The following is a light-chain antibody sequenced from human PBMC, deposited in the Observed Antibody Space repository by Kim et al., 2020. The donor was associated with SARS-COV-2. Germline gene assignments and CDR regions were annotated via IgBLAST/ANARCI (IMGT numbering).Light chain of an antibody. CDR3: QHYIRFPYT. CDR2: LAS. CDR1: ESIGNW. J-gene: IGKJ2*01. Sequence: DIQMTQSPSTLSASVGDRVTITCRASESIGNWLAWYQQKPGKAPKLLIYLASTLESGVPSRFRGSGSRTEFTLTITSLQPDDFATYYCQHYIRFPYTFGQGTKLEI. V-gene: IGKV1-5*03.